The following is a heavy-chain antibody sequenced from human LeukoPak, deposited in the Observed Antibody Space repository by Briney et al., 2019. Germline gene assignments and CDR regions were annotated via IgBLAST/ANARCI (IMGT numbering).Heavy chain of an antibody. CDR2: MSGGGGSL. Sequence: GGSLRLSCEVSGFTFSTYWMSWVRQAPGKGLEWVSVMSGGGGSLYYADSVKGRFTISRDNSKNTLYLQMNSLRAEDTAVYYCVKDSSGYSDYFDYWGQGTLVTVSS. V-gene: IGHV3-23*01. D-gene: IGHD3-22*01. CDR1: GFTFSTYW. J-gene: IGHJ4*02. CDR3: VKDSSGYSDYFDY.